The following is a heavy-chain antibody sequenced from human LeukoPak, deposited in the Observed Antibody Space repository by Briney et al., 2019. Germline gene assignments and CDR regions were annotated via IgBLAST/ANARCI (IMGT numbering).Heavy chain of an antibody. D-gene: IGHD1-26*01. Sequence: PSQTLSLTRTVSGGSISSGSYYWSWIRLPAGKGLEWIGRIYTSGSTNCNPSLRSPVFISLDTSKNQFSLKLSSVTAADTAVYYCARRERDDAFDIWGQGTMVTVSS. CDR1: GGSISSGSYY. V-gene: IGHV4-61*02. J-gene: IGHJ3*02. CDR2: IYTSGST. CDR3: ARRERDDAFDI.